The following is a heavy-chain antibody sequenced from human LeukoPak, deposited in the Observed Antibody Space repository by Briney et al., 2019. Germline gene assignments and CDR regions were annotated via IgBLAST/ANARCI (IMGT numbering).Heavy chain of an antibody. Sequence: ASVKVSCKASGGTFSSYAISWVRQAPGQGLEWMGGIIPIFGTANYAQKFQGRVTITRDTSASTAYMELSSLRSEDMAVYYCARDEVRGRGRRYYYDSSGYFVYWGQGTLVTVSS. CDR3: ARDEVRGRGRRYYYDSSGYFVY. D-gene: IGHD3-22*01. CDR2: IIPIFGTA. V-gene: IGHV1-69*05. CDR1: GGTFSSYA. J-gene: IGHJ4*02.